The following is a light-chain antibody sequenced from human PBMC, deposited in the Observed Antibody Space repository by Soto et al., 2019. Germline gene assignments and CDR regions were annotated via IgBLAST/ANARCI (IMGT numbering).Light chain of an antibody. CDR3: QQYNNWPPIT. V-gene: IGKV3-15*01. CDR1: QSVSSN. CDR2: GAS. J-gene: IGKJ5*01. Sequence: IEMKQSPATVSLSKGERATLSCRASQSVSSNLAWYQQKPGQAPRLLIYGASTRATGIPARFSGSGSGTEFTLTISSLQSEDFAVYYCQQYNNWPPITFGQGTLLEIK.